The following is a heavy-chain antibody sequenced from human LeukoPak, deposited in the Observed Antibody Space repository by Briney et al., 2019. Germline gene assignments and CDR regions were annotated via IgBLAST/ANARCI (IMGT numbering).Heavy chain of an antibody. J-gene: IGHJ6*02. Sequence: GGSLRLSCAASGFTFSSYAMSWVRQAPGKGLEWVSSISDSGGSTYYADSVKGRFTISRDNSKNTLYLQMNSLRAEDTAVYYCASLPPVDTAMVTLYYYYGMDVWGQGTTVTVSS. D-gene: IGHD5-18*01. V-gene: IGHV3-23*01. CDR2: ISDSGGST. CDR1: GFTFSSYA. CDR3: ASLPPVDTAMVTLYYYYGMDV.